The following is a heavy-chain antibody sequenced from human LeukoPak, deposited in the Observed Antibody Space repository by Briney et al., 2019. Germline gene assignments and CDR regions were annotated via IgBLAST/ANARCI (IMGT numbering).Heavy chain of an antibody. CDR2: FSTSGST. Sequence: GGSLRLSCAASGFTFSSYAMSWVRQAPGKGLEWVSSFSTSGSTYNADSVKGRFTISRDNSKNTLYLQMNSLSPDDTAVYYCARFMSVSYYYYGMDVWGQGTTVTVSS. CDR3: ARFMSVSYYYYGMDV. V-gene: IGHV3-23*01. D-gene: IGHD3-10*02. CDR1: GFTFSSYA. J-gene: IGHJ6*02.